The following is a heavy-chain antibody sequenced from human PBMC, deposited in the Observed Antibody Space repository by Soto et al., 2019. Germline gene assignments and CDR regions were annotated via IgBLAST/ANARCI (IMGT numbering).Heavy chain of an antibody. CDR2: IYYSGST. Sequence: QVQLQESGPGLVKPSETLSLTCTVSGGSISSYYWSWIRQPPGKGLEWIGYIYYSGSTNYNRSLKSRVTLSVDTSKNQFSLKLSSVTAADTAVYYCARRYAGNFDYWGQGTLVTVSS. V-gene: IGHV4-59*01. CDR1: GGSISSYY. D-gene: IGHD2-8*01. CDR3: ARRYAGNFDY. J-gene: IGHJ4*02.